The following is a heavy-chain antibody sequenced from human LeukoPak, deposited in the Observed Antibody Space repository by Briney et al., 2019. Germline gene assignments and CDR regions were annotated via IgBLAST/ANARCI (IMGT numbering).Heavy chain of an antibody. J-gene: IGHJ3*02. Sequence: PGGSLRLSCAASGLTVSSKYMSWVRQAPGKGLEWVSVIYSGGSTYYADSVKGRFTISRDNSKNTLYLQMNSLRAEDTAVYYCARETYYYDSSGYGSAFDIWGQGTMVTVSS. V-gene: IGHV3-53*01. CDR3: ARETYYYDSSGYGSAFDI. D-gene: IGHD3-22*01. CDR1: GLTVSSKY. CDR2: IYSGGST.